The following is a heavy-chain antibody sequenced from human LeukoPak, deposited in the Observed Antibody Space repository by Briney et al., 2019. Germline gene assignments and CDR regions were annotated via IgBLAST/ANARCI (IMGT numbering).Heavy chain of an antibody. J-gene: IGHJ4*02. V-gene: IGHV3-74*01. CDR1: GFTFSKYW. CDR3: ATKQWLAPPPDS. CDR2: INTDGTVT. D-gene: IGHD6-19*01. Sequence: GGSLRLSCAASGFTFSKYWMLWVRQAPGEGLESVSRINTDGTVTTYADSVKGRFTVSRDNADNTMFLRMNSVRDEDTAVYYCATKQWLAPPPDSWGQGTPVTVSS.